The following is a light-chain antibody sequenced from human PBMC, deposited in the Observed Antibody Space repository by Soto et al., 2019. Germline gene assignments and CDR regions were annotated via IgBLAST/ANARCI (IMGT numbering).Light chain of an antibody. CDR3: QYLNGAPTIT. Sequence: DIQLTQSPSFLSASVGDRVTITCRASQDVSDYLAWYQHAPGKAPNLLIYAAYTLQSGVPSRFSGSGSGTEFSLTITSLQPEDFATYYCQYLNGAPTITFGQGHDW. V-gene: IGKV1-9*01. CDR2: AAY. CDR1: QDVSDY. J-gene: IGKJ5*01.